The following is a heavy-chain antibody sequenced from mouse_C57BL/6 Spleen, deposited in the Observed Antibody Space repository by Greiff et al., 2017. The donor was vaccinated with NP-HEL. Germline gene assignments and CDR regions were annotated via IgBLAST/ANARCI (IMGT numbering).Heavy chain of an antibody. Sequence: VQLQQPGAELVRPGSSVKLSCKASGYTFTSYWMHWVKQRPIQGLEWIGNIDPSDSETHYNQKFKDKATLTVDKSSSTAYLQLSSLTSEDSAVYDCARGSSGSWFAYWGQGTLVTVSA. J-gene: IGHJ3*01. V-gene: IGHV1-52*01. CDR3: ARGSSGSWFAY. CDR2: IDPSDSET. D-gene: IGHD3-2*02. CDR1: GYTFTSYW.